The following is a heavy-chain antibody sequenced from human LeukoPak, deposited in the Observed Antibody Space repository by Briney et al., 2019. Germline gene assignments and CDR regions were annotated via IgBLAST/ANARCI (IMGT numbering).Heavy chain of an antibody. J-gene: IGHJ5*02. CDR2: IRYDGSNK. CDR3: ARARSSMVRGVMYNWFDP. Sequence: PGGSLRLSCAASGFTFSSYGMHWVRQAPGKGLEWVAFIRYDGSNKHYADSVKGRFTISRENAKNSLYLQMNSLRAGDTAVYYCARARSSMVRGVMYNWFDPWGQGTLVTVSS. D-gene: IGHD3-10*01. V-gene: IGHV3-30*02. CDR1: GFTFSSYG.